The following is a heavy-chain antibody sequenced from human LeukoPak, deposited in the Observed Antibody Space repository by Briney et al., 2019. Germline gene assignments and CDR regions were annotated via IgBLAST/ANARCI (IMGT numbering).Heavy chain of an antibody. D-gene: IGHD3-16*01. CDR1: GYTFTSYY. Sequence: ASVKVSCKASGYTFTSYYMHWVRQAPGQGLEWMGIIFPSGGSSGYTQKFQGRVTMTRDTSTSTVYVELSSLRSEDTAVYYCAREFPGGFYFDPWGQGTLVSVSS. CDR3: AREFPGGFYFDP. V-gene: IGHV1-46*01. J-gene: IGHJ4*02. CDR2: IFPSGGSS.